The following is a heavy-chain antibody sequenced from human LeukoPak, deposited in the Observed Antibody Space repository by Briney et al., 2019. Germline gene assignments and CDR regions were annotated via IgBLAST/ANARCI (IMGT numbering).Heavy chain of an antibody. V-gene: IGHV3-74*01. Sequence: GGSLRLSCAASGFTFSRFWMHWVRQAPEKGLEWVSRASSDGSSTVYADSVKGRFTISRDNAKKTLYLQMNSLRVEDTAIYYCARDSDAGFDYWGRGTPVTVSS. CDR3: ARDSDAGFDY. CDR2: ASSDGSST. J-gene: IGHJ4*02. CDR1: GFTFSRFW.